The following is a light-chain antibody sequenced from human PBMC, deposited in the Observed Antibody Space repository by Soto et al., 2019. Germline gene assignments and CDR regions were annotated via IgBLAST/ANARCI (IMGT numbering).Light chain of an antibody. J-gene: IGKJ4*01. CDR3: QHYNDWPPLT. CDR1: QSVSSN. CDR2: GAS. V-gene: IGKV3-15*01. Sequence: EIVMTQSPATLSVSPGERATLSCRASQSVSSNLAGYQQKPAQAPRLLIYGASSSATGIPPRFSGSGSGTEFTLTISSLLSEDFAVYSCQHYNDWPPLTFGGGTKVEIK.